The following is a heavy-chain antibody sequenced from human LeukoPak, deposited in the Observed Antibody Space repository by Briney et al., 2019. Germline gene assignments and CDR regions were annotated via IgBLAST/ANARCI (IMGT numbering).Heavy chain of an antibody. CDR3: ARVSRISGSSLGY. Sequence: ASVKVSCKASGYTFTSYDINWVREATGQGLEWMGWMNPNSGNTGYAQKFQGRVTTTRNTSISTAYMELSSLRSEDTAVYYCARVSRISGSSLGYWGQGTLVTVSS. V-gene: IGHV1-8*01. D-gene: IGHD1-26*01. CDR2: MNPNSGNT. CDR1: GYTFTSYD. J-gene: IGHJ4*02.